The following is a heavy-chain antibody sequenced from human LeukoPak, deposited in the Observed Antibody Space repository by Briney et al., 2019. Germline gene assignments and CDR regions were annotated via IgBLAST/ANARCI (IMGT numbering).Heavy chain of an antibody. CDR2: IYTSGST. D-gene: IGHD2-21*01. Sequence: SPMCTDPGGWNRSYYRRWLQQPTGKGLEWIGRIYTSGSTNYNPSLKSRVTMSVDTSKNQFSLKLSSVTAADTAVYYCARFSMWPFEDYWGQGTLVTVSS. CDR1: GGWNRSYY. J-gene: IGHJ4*02. V-gene: IGHV4-4*07. CDR3: ARFSMWPFEDY.